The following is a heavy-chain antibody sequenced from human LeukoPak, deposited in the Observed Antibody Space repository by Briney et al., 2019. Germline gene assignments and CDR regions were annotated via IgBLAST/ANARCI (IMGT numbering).Heavy chain of an antibody. D-gene: IGHD3-10*01. Sequence: GGPLRLSCAASGFTFSSYSMNWVRQAPGKGLEWVSSISSSGIYIYYADSVKGRFTISRDNAKNSQYLQVNSLRAEDTAVYYCARGVGGSGSYYPFDPWGQGTLVTVSS. CDR2: ISSSGIYI. CDR1: GFTFSSYS. CDR3: ARGVGGSGSYYPFDP. V-gene: IGHV3-21*01. J-gene: IGHJ5*02.